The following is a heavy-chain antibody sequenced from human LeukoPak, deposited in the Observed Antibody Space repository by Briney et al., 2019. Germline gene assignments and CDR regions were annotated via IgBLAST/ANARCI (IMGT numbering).Heavy chain of an antibody. D-gene: IGHD3-22*01. CDR2: IPYDGSNK. CDR3: AKDYYDSSGYYLTSYYFDY. J-gene: IGHJ4*02. CDR1: GFTFSSYG. V-gene: IGHV3-30*18. Sequence: GGSLRLSCAASGFTFSSYGMHWVRQAPGKGLVWVAVIPYDGSNKYYADSVKGRFTISRDNSKNTLYLQMNSLRAEDTAVYYCAKDYYDSSGYYLTSYYFDYWGQGTLVTVSS.